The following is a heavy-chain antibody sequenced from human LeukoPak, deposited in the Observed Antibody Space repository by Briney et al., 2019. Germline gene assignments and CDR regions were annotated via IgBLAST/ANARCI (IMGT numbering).Heavy chain of an antibody. D-gene: IGHD3-3*01. CDR2: IYSGGTT. CDR3: ARGRGTIFGVVITNWFDP. J-gene: IGHJ5*02. Sequence: SETLSLTCSVSGGSISSDSYYWGWIRQPPGKGLEWIGSIYSGGTTYYNPSLKSRVTISVDTSKNQFSLKLSSVTAADTAVYYCARGRGTIFGVVITNWFDPWGQGTLVTVSS. V-gene: IGHV4-39*01. CDR1: GGSISSDSYY.